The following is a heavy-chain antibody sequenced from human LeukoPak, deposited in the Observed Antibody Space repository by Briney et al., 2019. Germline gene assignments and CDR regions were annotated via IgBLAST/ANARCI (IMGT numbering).Heavy chain of an antibody. CDR3: ARQQYSSFDY. J-gene: IGHJ4*02. CDR1: GYTFTSYY. CDR2: INPSGGST. V-gene: IGHV1-46*01. D-gene: IGHD6-13*01. Sequence: ASVKVSCKASGYTFTSYYMHWVRQAPGQGLEWMGIINPSGGSTTYAQKFQGRVTVSRDTSTSTVYMELSSLRSEDTAVYHCARQQYSSFDYWGQGTLVTLSS.